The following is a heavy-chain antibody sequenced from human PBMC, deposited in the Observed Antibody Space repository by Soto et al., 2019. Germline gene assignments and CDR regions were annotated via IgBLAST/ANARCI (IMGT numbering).Heavy chain of an antibody. J-gene: IGHJ5*02. D-gene: IGHD4-4*01. Sequence: ASVKVSCKASGYTFTSYYMHWVRQAPGQGLEWMGIINPSGGSTSYAQKFQGRVTMTRDTSTSTVYMELSSLRSEDTAVYYCARVFPPYSYYNWFDPWGQGTLVTVSS. CDR3: ARVFPPYSYYNWFDP. CDR1: GYTFTSYY. CDR2: INPSGGST. V-gene: IGHV1-46*01.